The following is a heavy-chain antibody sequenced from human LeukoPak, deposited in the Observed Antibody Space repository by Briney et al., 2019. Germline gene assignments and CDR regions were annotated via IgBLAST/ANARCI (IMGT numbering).Heavy chain of an antibody. D-gene: IGHD6-6*01. Sequence: SETLSLTRTVSGGSISSYYWSWIRQPPGKGLEWIGYIYYSGSTNYNPSLKSRVTISVDTSKNQFSLKLSSVTAADTAVYYCARYEWGSSSPYFDYWGQGTLVTVSS. CDR3: ARYEWGSSSPYFDY. J-gene: IGHJ4*02. CDR1: GGSISSYY. CDR2: IYYSGST. V-gene: IGHV4-59*01.